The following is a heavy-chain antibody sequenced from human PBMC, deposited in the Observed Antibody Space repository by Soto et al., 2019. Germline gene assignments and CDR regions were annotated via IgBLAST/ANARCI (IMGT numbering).Heavy chain of an antibody. V-gene: IGHV1-69*01. J-gene: IGHJ6*02. Sequence: QVQLVQSGAEVKKPGSSVKVSCKASGGTFSSYAISWVRQAPGQGLEWMGGIIPIFGTANYAQKFHGRVTITADESTSTAYMELSSLRSEDTAVYYCAEVVVTAWGHYYGMDVWGQGTTVTVSS. CDR1: GGTFSSYA. CDR2: IIPIFGTA. CDR3: AEVVVTAWGHYYGMDV. D-gene: IGHD2-21*02.